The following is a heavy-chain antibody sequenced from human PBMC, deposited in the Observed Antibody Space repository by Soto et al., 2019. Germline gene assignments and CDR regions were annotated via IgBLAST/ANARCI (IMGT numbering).Heavy chain of an antibody. V-gene: IGHV4-4*07. J-gene: IGHJ5*02. CDR2: IFSSGST. D-gene: IGHD2-21*02. Sequence: SETLSLTCTVSGGSITDYSWVWIRQPAGKGLEWIRRIFSSGSTNYNPSLKGRITMSLDTSKNQFSLKFNSATATDTAVYFFARDQGVVVTADNWFDPWGQGSLVTVSS. CDR3: ARDQGVVVTADNWFDP. CDR1: GGSITDYS.